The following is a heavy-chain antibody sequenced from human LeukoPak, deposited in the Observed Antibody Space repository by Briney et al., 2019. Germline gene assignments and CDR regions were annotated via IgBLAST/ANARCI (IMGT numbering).Heavy chain of an antibody. V-gene: IGHV4-61*02. CDR2: IYTSGST. CDR3: ARGSTVADY. CDR1: GGSLSSGSYY. D-gene: IGHD4-23*01. J-gene: IGHJ4*02. Sequence: PSETLSLTCTISGGSLSSGSYYWSWIRQPAGKGLEWIGRIYTSGSTNYNPSLKSRVTISVDTSKNQFSLKLSSVTAADTAVYYCARGSTVADYWGQGTLVTVSS.